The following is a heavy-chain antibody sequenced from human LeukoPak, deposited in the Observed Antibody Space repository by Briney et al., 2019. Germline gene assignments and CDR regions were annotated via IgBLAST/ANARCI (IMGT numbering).Heavy chain of an antibody. CDR1: GFTFSSYS. V-gene: IGHV3-48*01. CDR3: ARDKETYSNPMGY. D-gene: IGHD4-11*01. CDR2: ISSGSSSI. Sequence: PGGSLRLSCAASGFTFSSYSKNWVRQAPGKGLEWVSYISSGSSSIYYADSVKGRFTISRDNAKSSLYLQMKSLRAEDTAVYYCARDKETYSNPMGYWGQGTLVTVSP. J-gene: IGHJ4*02.